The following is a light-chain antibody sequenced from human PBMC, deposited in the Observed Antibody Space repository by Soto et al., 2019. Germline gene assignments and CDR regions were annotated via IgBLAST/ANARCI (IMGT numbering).Light chain of an antibody. V-gene: IGLV1-40*01. CDR1: SSNIGAGYD. CDR2: GNS. CDR3: QSYDSSLSGYV. Sequence: QAVVTQPPSVSGAPGQRVTISCTGNSSNIGAGYDVHWYQQLPGTAPKFLIYGNSNRPSGVPDRFSGSKSGTSASPAITGLQTEDEADYYCQSYDSSLSGYVFGTGTKLTVL. J-gene: IGLJ1*01.